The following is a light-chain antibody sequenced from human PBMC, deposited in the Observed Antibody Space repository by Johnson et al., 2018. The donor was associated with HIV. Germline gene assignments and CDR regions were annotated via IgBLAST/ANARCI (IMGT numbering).Light chain of an antibody. V-gene: IGLV1-51*02. Sequence: QSVLTQPPSVSAAPGQKVTISCSGSTSNIGNNYVSWYQHLPGTAPKLLIYKNTQRPSGIPDRFSGSKSGTSATLGITGLQTGDEADYYCGTWDTSLSAGGVFGTGTKVTVL. CDR2: KNT. CDR3: GTWDTSLSAGGV. J-gene: IGLJ1*01. CDR1: TSNIGNNY.